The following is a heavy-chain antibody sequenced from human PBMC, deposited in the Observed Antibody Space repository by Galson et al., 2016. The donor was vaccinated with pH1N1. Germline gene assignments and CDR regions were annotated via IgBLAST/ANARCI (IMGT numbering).Heavy chain of an antibody. Sequence: SLRLSCAASGFTFSSYYMTWVRQAPGKGLEWVANIKHDGSETNYVDSVKGRFTISRDNAKNSVSCQMHSLRAEDTAVYYCAKENWGCEYWGQGTLVTVSS. CDR3: AKENWGCEY. J-gene: IGHJ4*02. D-gene: IGHD7-27*01. CDR1: GFTFSSYY. CDR2: IKHDGSET. V-gene: IGHV3-7*01.